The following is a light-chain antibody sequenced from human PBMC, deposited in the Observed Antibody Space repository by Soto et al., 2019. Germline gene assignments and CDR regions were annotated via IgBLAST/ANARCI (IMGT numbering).Light chain of an antibody. Sequence: DIQLAQSPSFLAASVGDGVTITCRASQGISSFLAWYQQKRGKAPKLLIYAASTLQSVVPSRFSGSGSGTIFSLTISRLQPEDFAAYYCQQLSNYSLPVGGGTNV. CDR2: AAS. CDR1: QGISSF. V-gene: IGKV1-9*01. J-gene: IGKJ4*01. CDR3: QQLSNYSLP.